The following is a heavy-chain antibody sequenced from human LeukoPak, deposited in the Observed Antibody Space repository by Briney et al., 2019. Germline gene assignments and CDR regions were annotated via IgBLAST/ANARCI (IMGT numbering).Heavy chain of an antibody. Sequence: SETLSLTCTVSGYSISSGYYWGWIRQPPGKGLEWIGSIYHSGSTYYNPSLKSRVTISVDTSKNQFSLKLSSVTAADTAVYYCARDNDLSWFDPWGQGTLVTVSS. V-gene: IGHV4-38-2*02. CDR2: IYHSGST. J-gene: IGHJ5*02. CDR1: GYSISSGYY. CDR3: ARDNDLSWFDP. D-gene: IGHD1-1*01.